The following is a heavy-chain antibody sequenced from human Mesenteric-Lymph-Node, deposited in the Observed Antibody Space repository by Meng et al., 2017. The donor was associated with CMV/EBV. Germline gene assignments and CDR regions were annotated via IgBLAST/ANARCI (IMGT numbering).Heavy chain of an antibody. CDR3: ARDPATIFGVVNWFDP. Sequence: ASVKVSCKASGYTFTSYGISWVRQAPGQALEWMGWISAYNGNTNYAQKLQCRVTMTTDTSTSTAYMELRSLRSDDTAVHYCARDPATIFGVVNWFDPWGQGTLVTVSS. CDR1: GYTFTSYG. D-gene: IGHD3-3*01. CDR2: ISAYNGNT. J-gene: IGHJ5*02. V-gene: IGHV1-18*01.